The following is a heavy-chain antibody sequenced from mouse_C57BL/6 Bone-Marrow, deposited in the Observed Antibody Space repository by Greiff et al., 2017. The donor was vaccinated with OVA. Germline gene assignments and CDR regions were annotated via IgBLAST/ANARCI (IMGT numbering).Heavy chain of an antibody. CDR3: ARDYGSRWYFDV. CDR2: ISSGSSTI. Sequence: EVQLVESGGGLVKPGGSLKLSCAASGFTFSDYGMHWVRQAPEKGLEWVAYISSGSSTIYYADTVKGRFTISRDNAKNTLFLQMTSLRAEDTAMYYCARDYGSRWYFDVWGTGTTVTVSS. J-gene: IGHJ1*03. CDR1: GFTFSDYG. V-gene: IGHV5-17*01. D-gene: IGHD1-1*01.